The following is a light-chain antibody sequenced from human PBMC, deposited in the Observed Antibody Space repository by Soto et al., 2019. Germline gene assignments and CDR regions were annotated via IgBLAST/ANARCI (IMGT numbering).Light chain of an antibody. Sequence: DLQMTQSPSSLSASVGDRVTITCRAGQSISNYLNWYQQKPGKAPKLLIYAASALQSGVPSRFSGSGSGTDFTLTIGSLQPEDFATYYCQQNSRTPWTFGQGTKVEIK. CDR2: AAS. CDR1: QSISNY. J-gene: IGKJ1*01. V-gene: IGKV1-39*01. CDR3: QQNSRTPWT.